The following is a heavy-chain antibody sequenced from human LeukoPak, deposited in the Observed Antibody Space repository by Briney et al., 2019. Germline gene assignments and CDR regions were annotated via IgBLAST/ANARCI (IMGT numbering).Heavy chain of an antibody. J-gene: IGHJ5*02. Sequence: PETLSLTCTVSGGSIRSYYWSWIRQPPGKGLEWIGYMHHSGSTKHNPYLKSRVTISVDTSKSQFSLKLSSVTAADTAVYYCARHAAVEGSSGWSPLWWFDPWGQGTLVTVSS. CDR3: ARHAAVEGSSGWSPLWWFDP. V-gene: IGHV4-59*08. CDR1: GGSIRSYY. D-gene: IGHD6-19*01. CDR2: MHHSGST.